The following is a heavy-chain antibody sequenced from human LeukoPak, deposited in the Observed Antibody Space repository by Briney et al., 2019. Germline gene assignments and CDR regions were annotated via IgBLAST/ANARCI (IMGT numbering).Heavy chain of an antibody. CDR3: AGSTSCHGGGCWFDP. CDR1: GGTFSSYA. D-gene: IGHD2-2*01. CDR2: IIPIFGTA. V-gene: IGHV1-69*05. J-gene: IGHJ5*02. Sequence: VASVKVSCKASGGTFSSYAISWVRQAPGQGLEWMGGIIPIFGTANYAQKFQGRVTITTDESTSTAYMELSSLRSEDTAVYYCAGSTSCHGGGCWFDPWGQGTLVTVSS.